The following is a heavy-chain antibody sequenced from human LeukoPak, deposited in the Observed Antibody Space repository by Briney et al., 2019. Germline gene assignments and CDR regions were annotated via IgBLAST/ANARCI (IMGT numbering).Heavy chain of an antibody. D-gene: IGHD5-12*01. J-gene: IGHJ6*03. CDR1: GGSISSSSYY. Sequence: SETLSLTCTVSGGSISSSSYYWGWIRQPPGKGLEWIGSIYYSGSTYYNPSLKSRVTISVDTSKNQFSLKLSSVTAADTAVYYCARHDKSSYDYYYYYYMDVWGKGTTVTISS. CDR3: ARHDKSSYDYYYYYYMDV. V-gene: IGHV4-39*01. CDR2: IYYSGST.